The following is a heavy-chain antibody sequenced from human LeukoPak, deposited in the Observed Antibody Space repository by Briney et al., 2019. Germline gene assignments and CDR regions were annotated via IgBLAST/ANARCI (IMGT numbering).Heavy chain of an antibody. Sequence: GRSLRLSCAASGFTFSSYGMHWVRQAPGKGLEWVAVIWYGGSNKYYADSVKGRFTISRDNSKNTLYLQMNSLRAEDTAVYYCPKAAVAGTKGGYFDYWGQGTLVTVSS. V-gene: IGHV3-33*08. D-gene: IGHD6-19*01. CDR2: IWYGGSNK. J-gene: IGHJ4*02. CDR3: PKAAVAGTKGGYFDY. CDR1: GFTFSSYG.